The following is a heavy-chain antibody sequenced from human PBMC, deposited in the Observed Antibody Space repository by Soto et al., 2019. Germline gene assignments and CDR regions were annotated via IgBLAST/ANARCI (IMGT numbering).Heavy chain of an antibody. V-gene: IGHV2-5*01. Sequence: SGPTLVNPPQTLTLTCTFSGFSLSASQVGVGWIGQPPGKALEWLAHVYWNDDKYYSLSLKSRLTISKDTSKSQAVLTMTNMHPLDTPTYNWAHLNTRRYYFDYWGQGALVTAPQ. J-gene: IGHJ4*02. CDR3: AHLNTRRYYFDY. CDR2: VYWNDDK. CDR1: GFSLSASQVG.